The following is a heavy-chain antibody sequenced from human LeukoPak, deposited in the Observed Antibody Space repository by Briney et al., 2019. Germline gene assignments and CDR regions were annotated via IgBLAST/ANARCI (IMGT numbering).Heavy chain of an antibody. Sequence: SQTLSLTCTVSGGSISSGGYYWSWIRQHPGKGLEWIEYIYYSGSTYYNPSLKSRVTISVDTSKNQFSLNLISVTAADTAVYYCARAHQLRTLALWGQGTLVTVSS. CDR3: ARAHQLRTLAL. CDR1: GGSISSGGYY. V-gene: IGHV4-31*03. CDR2: IYYSGST. D-gene: IGHD2-2*01. J-gene: IGHJ4*02.